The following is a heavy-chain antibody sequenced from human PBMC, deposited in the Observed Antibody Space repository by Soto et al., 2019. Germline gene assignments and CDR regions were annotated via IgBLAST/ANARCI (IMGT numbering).Heavy chain of an antibody. D-gene: IGHD4-17*01. CDR1: GYTFTSYG. CDR2: ISAYNGNT. J-gene: IGHJ6*03. V-gene: IGHV1-18*01. CDR3: ARSSTPGDYVFGRVSYYYMDV. Sequence: QVQLVQSGAEVKKPGASVKVSCKASGYTFTSYGISWVRQAPGQGLEWMGWISAYNGNTNYAQKLQGRVTMTTDTSKSTAYMELRSLRSDDTAVYYCARSSTPGDYVFGRVSYYYMDVWGKGTTVTVSS.